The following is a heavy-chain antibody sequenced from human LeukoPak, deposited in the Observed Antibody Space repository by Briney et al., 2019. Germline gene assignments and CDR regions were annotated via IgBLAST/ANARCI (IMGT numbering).Heavy chain of an antibody. Sequence: PGGSLRLSCVASGFTFNYYSMNWVRQAPGKGLEWVSSIGGSSGSIHYAGSVKGRFTISRDNAKNSLYLQMKNLRAEDTAVYYCARSQKGWSYGYLEYWGQGNLVIVSS. J-gene: IGHJ4*02. D-gene: IGHD3-16*01. V-gene: IGHV3-21*01. CDR3: ARSQKGWSYGYLEY. CDR1: GFTFNYYS. CDR2: IGGSSGSI.